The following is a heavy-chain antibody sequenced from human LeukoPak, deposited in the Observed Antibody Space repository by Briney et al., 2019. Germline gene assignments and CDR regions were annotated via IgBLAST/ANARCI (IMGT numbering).Heavy chain of an antibody. CDR2: ISSSSRYI. V-gene: IGHV3-21*01. D-gene: IGHD2-2*01. J-gene: IGHJ3*02. Sequence: PGGSLRLSCAASGFTFISYSMNWVRQAPGKGLGWVSSISSSSRYIYYADSLKGRFSISRDNAKNSRYLQMKSARPEKTAAYYCARDSYCSSTSCYPYAFDIWGQGTMVTVSS. CDR1: GFTFISYS. CDR3: ARDSYCSSTSCYPYAFDI.